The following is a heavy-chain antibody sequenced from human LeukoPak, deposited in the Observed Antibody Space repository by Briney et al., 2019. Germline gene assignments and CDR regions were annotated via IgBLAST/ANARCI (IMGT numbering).Heavy chain of an antibody. J-gene: IGHJ6*02. CDR2: MNPNSGNT. Sequence: ASVKVSCKASGYTFTSYDINWVRQATGQGLEWMGWMNPNSGNTGYAQKFQGRVTMTRNTSISTAYMELSSLRSEDTAVYYCARRYSSRWYWYYYYGMDVWGQGTTVTVS. CDR1: GYTFTSYD. V-gene: IGHV1-8*01. D-gene: IGHD6-13*01. CDR3: ARRYSSRWYWYYYYGMDV.